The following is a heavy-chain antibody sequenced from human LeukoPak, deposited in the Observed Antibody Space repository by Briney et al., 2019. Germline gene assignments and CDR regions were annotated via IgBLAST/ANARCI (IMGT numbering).Heavy chain of an antibody. J-gene: IGHJ5*02. CDR3: TISRYSSSPVWFDP. D-gene: IGHD6-13*01. V-gene: IGHV3-73*01. CDR2: IRSKANSYAT. Sequence: PGGSLRLSCAASGFTFSGSAMHWVRQASGKGLEWVGRIRSKANSYATAYAASVKGRFTISRDDSKNTAYLQMNSLKTEDTAVYYCTISRYSSSPVWFDPWGQGTLVTVSS. CDR1: GFTFSGSA.